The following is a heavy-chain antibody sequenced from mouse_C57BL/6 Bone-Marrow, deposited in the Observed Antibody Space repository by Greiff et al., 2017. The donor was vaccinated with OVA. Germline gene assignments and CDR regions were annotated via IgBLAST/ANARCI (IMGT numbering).Heavy chain of an antibody. J-gene: IGHJ3*01. D-gene: IGHD2-4*01. CDR3: AHYDYVPAWFAY. V-gene: IGHV1-4*01. CDR1: GYTFTSYT. CDR2: INPSSGYT. Sequence: LQESGAELARPGASVKMSCKASGYTFTSYTMHWVKQRPGQGLEWIGYINPSSGYTKYNQKFKDKATLTADKSSSTAYMQLSSLTSEDSAVYYCAHYDYVPAWFAYWGQGTLVTVSA.